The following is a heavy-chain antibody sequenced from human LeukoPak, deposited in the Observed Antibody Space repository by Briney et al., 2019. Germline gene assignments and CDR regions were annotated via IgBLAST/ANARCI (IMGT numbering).Heavy chain of an antibody. D-gene: IGHD3-3*01. V-gene: IGHV3-48*03. Sequence: PGGSLRLSCATSGFTFSSYEMNWVRQAPGKGPEWVSYISSSGSTIYYADSVKGRFTISRDNAKNSLYLQMNSLRAEDTAVYYCARDPARTIFGVVIDYYFDYWGQGTLVTVSS. CDR3: ARDPARTIFGVVIDYYFDY. CDR1: GFTFSSYE. CDR2: ISSSGSTI. J-gene: IGHJ4*02.